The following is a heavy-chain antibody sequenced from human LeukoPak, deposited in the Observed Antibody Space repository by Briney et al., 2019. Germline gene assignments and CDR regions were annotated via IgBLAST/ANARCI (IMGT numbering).Heavy chain of an antibody. Sequence: PGGSLRLSCAASGFTFSSYGMHWVRQAPGKGLEWVAVIWYDGGNKYYADSVKGRFTISRDNSKNTLYLQMNSLRAEDTAVYYCARVPQWELRYYYYGMDVWGQGTTVTVSS. V-gene: IGHV3-33*01. CDR1: GFTFSSYG. CDR2: IWYDGGNK. CDR3: ARVPQWELRYYYYGMDV. J-gene: IGHJ6*02. D-gene: IGHD1-26*01.